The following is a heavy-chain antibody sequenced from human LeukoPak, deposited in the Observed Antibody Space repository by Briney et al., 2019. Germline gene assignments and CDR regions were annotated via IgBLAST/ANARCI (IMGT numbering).Heavy chain of an antibody. CDR3: ASFGYSGYDWHYYYGMDV. J-gene: IGHJ6*04. CDR1: GFTFPSYS. V-gene: IGHV3-21*01. Sequence: GGSLRLSCVASGFTFPSYSMNWVRQAPGKGLEWVSSISSSSTYIYYADSAKGRFTISRDNAKNSLYLQMNSLRAEDTAVYHCASFGYSGYDWHYYYGMDVWGKGTTVTVSS. D-gene: IGHD5-12*01. CDR2: ISSSSTYI.